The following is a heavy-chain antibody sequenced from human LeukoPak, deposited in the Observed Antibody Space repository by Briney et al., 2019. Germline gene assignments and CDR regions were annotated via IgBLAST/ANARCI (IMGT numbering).Heavy chain of an antibody. V-gene: IGHV3-20*04. D-gene: IGHD1-1*01. CDR1: GFTFDDYG. J-gene: IGHJ4*02. CDR2: INWNGGST. Sequence: GGSLRLSCAASGFTFDDYGLSWVRQAPGKGLEWVSTINWNGGSTGYADSVKGRFTISRDNAKNSLYLQMNSLRAEDTAVYYCARDRLERSYFDYWGQGTLVTVSS. CDR3: ARDRLERSYFDY.